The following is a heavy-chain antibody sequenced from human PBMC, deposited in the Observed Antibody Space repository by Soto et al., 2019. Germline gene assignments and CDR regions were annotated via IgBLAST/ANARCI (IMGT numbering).Heavy chain of an antibody. J-gene: IGHJ4*03. D-gene: IGHD3-10*01. CDR3: ARHQSGSGNSNFDF. V-gene: IGHV5-10-1*01. CDR2: VDPNDSFA. CDR1: EYSFPIYW. Sequence: PGESLKISCQAFEYSFPIYWISWVRQMPGAGLEWMGRVDPNDSFATYSPSFQGHVTISVDKSTNIVYLQWRSLRASDTATYYCARHQSGSGNSNFDFWGHGTPVTVSS.